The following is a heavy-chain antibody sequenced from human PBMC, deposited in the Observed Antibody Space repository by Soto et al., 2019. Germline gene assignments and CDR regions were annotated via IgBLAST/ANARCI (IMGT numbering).Heavy chain of an antibody. D-gene: IGHD6-6*01. V-gene: IGHV4-31*03. CDR3: ARVLAARGYNWFDP. Sequence: LSLTCTVSGGSISSGGYYWSWIRQHPGKGLEWIGYIYYSGSTYYNPSLKSRVTISVDTSKNQFSLKLSSVTAADTAVYYCARVLAARGYNWFDPWGQGTLVTVS. J-gene: IGHJ5*02. CDR1: GGSISSGGYY. CDR2: IYYSGST.